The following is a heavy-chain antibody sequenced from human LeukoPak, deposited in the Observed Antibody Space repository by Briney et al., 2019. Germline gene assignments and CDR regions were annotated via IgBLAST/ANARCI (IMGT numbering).Heavy chain of an antibody. CDR2: IGAYNGDT. D-gene: IGHD3-10*01. CDR3: ARKPSGSGFDY. J-gene: IGHJ4*02. Sequence: ASVKVSCKASGFTFTNYGLSWVRQAPGQRLEWMGWIGAYNGDTDYAQKLQGRLTLATDTSTSTAYMELRSLRSDDTAVYYCARKPSGSGFDYWGQGTLVTVSS. CDR1: GFTFTNYG. V-gene: IGHV1-18*01.